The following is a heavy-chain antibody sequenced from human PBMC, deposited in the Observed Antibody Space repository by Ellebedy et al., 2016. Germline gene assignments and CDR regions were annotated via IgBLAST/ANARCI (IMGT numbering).Heavy chain of an antibody. V-gene: IGHV3-23*01. J-gene: IGHJ4*02. CDR3: ARTPNLDGYNYEDY. CDR2: ISADGVTT. Sequence: GGSLRLSXAASGFTFTTYAMGWVRQAPGKGLDWVSAISADGVTTFYADSVKGRFTISRDNAKNSLYLQMNSLRAEDTAVYYCARTPNLDGYNYEDYWGQGTLVTVSS. D-gene: IGHD5-24*01. CDR1: GFTFTTYA.